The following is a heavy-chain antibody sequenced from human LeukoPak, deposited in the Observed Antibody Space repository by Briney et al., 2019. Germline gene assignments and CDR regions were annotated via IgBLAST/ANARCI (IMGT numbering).Heavy chain of an antibody. V-gene: IGHV1-69*01. D-gene: IGHD3-3*01. J-gene: IGHJ4*02. CDR2: IIPIFGTA. CDR1: GGTFSSYA. Sequence: SVKVSCKASGGTFSSYAISWVRQAPGQGLEWMGGIIPIFGTANYAQKFQGRVTITADESTSTAYMELSSLRSEDTAVYYCARDLIGGDFWSGVFDYWGQGTLVTVSS. CDR3: ARDLIGGDFWSGVFDY.